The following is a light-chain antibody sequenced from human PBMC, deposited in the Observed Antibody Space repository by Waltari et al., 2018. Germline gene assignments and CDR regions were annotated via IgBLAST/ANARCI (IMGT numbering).Light chain of an antibody. V-gene: IGKV1-5*03. Sequence: DIQMTQSPSTLSASVGDKVTITCRASQTINNWLAWYQLKPGKAPKILIYDASTLHSGVPSRFSGSRSETRFTLTISSLQPDDFATYFCHQYNTFSGSFGQGTKVEVK. CDR1: QTINNW. CDR3: HQYNTFSGS. J-gene: IGKJ1*01. CDR2: DAS.